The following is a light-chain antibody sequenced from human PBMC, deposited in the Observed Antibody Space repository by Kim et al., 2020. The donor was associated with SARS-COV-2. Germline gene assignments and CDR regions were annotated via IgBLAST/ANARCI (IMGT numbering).Light chain of an antibody. V-gene: IGKV3-15*01. Sequence: SPGERATLSCRASQSVSSNLAWYQQKPGQAPRLLISGASTRATGITARFSGSGSGTEFTLTISSLQSEDVAVYFCQQYNNWPPDTFGQGTRLEIK. J-gene: IGKJ5*01. CDR3: QQYNNWPPDT. CDR2: GAS. CDR1: QSVSSN.